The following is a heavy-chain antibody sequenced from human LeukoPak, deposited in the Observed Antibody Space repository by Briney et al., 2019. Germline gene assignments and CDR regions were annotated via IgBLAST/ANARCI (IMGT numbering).Heavy chain of an antibody. J-gene: IGHJ3*02. V-gene: IGHV4-59*01. CDR2: IYYSGST. D-gene: IGHD3-3*01. Sequence: SEILSLTCTVSGGSISSYYWSWIRQPPGKGLEWIGYIYYSGSTNYNPSLKSRVTISVDTSKNQFSLKLSSVTAADTAVYYCAMSRYDFGAAFDIWGQGTMVTVSS. CDR1: GGSISSYY. CDR3: AMSRYDFGAAFDI.